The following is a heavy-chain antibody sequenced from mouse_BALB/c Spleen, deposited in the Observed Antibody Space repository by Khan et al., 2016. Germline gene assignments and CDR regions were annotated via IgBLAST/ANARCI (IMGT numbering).Heavy chain of an antibody. J-gene: IGHJ2*01. V-gene: IGHV1-7*01. CDR1: GYTFTSYW. Sequence: QMQLEESGAELAKPGASVTMSCKASGYTFTSYWMHWVKQRPGQGLEWIGYINPSTGYTGYNQKFKDKATLTPDKSSSTAYMQLSSLTSEDSAVYYCASSGEYGSHDYWGQGTTLTVSS. D-gene: IGHD1-1*01. CDR3: ASSGEYGSHDY. CDR2: INPSTGYT.